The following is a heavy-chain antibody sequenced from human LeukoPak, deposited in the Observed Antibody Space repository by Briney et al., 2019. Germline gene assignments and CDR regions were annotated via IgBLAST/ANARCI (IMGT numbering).Heavy chain of an antibody. CDR3: VRSKSGTYGWFDP. V-gene: IGHV4-59*01. CDR2: IYYSGTT. D-gene: IGHD4-17*01. J-gene: IGHJ5*02. CDR1: GGSITSYY. Sequence: SETLSLTCTVSGGSITSYYWSWIRQPPGKGLEWIGYIYYSGTTNYNPSLKSRVTISVHTSKNQFSLKVNSVTAADTAVYYCVRSKSGTYGWFDPWGQGTLVTVSS.